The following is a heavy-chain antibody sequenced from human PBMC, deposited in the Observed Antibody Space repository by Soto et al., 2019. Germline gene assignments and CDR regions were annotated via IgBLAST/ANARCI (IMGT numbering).Heavy chain of an antibody. CDR1: GFTFSSYS. J-gene: IGHJ6*02. V-gene: IGHV3-48*01. CDR2: ISSSSSTI. CDR3: ARDPTPPGSSWYYYGMDV. Sequence: EVQLVESGGGLVQPGGSLRLSCAASGFTFSSYSMNWVRQAPGKGLEGVSYISSSSSTIYYADSVKGRFTISRDNAKNSLYLQMNSLRAEDTAVYYCARDPTPPGSSWYYYGMDVWGQGTTVTVSS. D-gene: IGHD6-13*01.